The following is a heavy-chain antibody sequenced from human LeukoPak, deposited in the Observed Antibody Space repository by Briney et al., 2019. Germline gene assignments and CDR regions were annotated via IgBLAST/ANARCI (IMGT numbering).Heavy chain of an antibody. CDR3: ASGSSGWYPDY. Sequence: ASVKVSCKASGYTFINYGISWVRQAPGQGLEWMGWISAYNGNTNYAQKLQGRVTMTTDTSTSTAYMELRSLRSDDTAVYCCASGSSGWYPDYWGQGTLVTVSS. V-gene: IGHV1-18*01. CDR1: GYTFINYG. CDR2: ISAYNGNT. J-gene: IGHJ4*02. D-gene: IGHD6-19*01.